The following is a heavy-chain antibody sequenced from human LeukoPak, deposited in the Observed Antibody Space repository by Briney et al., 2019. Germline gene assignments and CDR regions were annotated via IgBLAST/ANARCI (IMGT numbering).Heavy chain of an antibody. CDR2: ISSSSYYI. J-gene: IGHJ4*02. Sequence: GGSLRLSCAASGFTFSSYSMNWVRQAPGKGLGWVSSISSSSYYIYYADSVKGRFTIFRDNAKNSLWLQMNSLRAEDTAVYFCARVQYIRGVIINPLDSWGQGTLVTVSS. V-gene: IGHV3-21*01. CDR3: ARVQYIRGVIINPLDS. CDR1: GFTFSSYS. D-gene: IGHD3-10*01.